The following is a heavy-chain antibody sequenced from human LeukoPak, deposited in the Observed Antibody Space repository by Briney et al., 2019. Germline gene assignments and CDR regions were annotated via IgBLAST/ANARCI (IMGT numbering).Heavy chain of an antibody. Sequence: GGSLRLSCAASGFTFSDYYLSWVRQAPGKGLEWVSFISPSSSYTNYADSVKGRFTISRDNAKNSLYLQMSSLRAEDTAVYYCARLWGGSTGYYYWGQGTLVTVSS. CDR3: ARLWGGSTGYYY. D-gene: IGHD3-9*01. J-gene: IGHJ4*02. CDR1: GFTFSDYY. V-gene: IGHV3-11*03. CDR2: ISPSSSYT.